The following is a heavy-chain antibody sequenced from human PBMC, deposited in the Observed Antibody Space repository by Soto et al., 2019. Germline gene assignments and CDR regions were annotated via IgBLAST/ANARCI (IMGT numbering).Heavy chain of an antibody. CDR3: AARSGGYYYYGMDV. D-gene: IGHD3-10*01. Sequence: QVQLVQSGAEVKKPGSSVKVSCKASGGTFSSYTISWVRQAPGQGREWMGRIIPILGIANYAQKFQGRVTNTADKSTRTAYVELSSLRSEDTAVYYCAARSGGYYYYGMDVWGQGTTVTVSS. CDR1: GGTFSSYT. CDR2: IIPILGIA. J-gene: IGHJ6*02. V-gene: IGHV1-69*02.